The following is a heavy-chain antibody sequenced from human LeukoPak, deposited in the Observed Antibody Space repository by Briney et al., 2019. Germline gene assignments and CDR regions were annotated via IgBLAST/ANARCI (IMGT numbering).Heavy chain of an antibody. V-gene: IGHV3-74*01. J-gene: IGHJ4*02. CDR1: GFIFDDYA. CDR3: AKIDAY. Sequence: GGSLRLSCATSGFIFDDYAMDWFRQAPGKGLVWVSRINSDGSITNYADSVKGRFTISRDNAKNTLYLQMSSLRAEDTAVYYCAKIDAYWGQGTLVTVSS. CDR2: INSDGSIT.